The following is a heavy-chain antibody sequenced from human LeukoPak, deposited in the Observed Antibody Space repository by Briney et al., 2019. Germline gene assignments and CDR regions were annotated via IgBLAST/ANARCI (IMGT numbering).Heavy chain of an antibody. D-gene: IGHD7-27*01. V-gene: IGHV3-30*02. J-gene: IGHJ4*02. Sequence: GGSLRLSCAASGFTFSSYGMHWVRQAPGKGLEWVAFIRYDGSNKYYADSVKGRFTISRDNSKNTLYLQMNSLSPEDTAVYYCAKDDGPGFDCWGQGTLVTVSS. CDR3: AKDDGPGFDC. CDR2: IRYDGSNK. CDR1: GFTFSSYG.